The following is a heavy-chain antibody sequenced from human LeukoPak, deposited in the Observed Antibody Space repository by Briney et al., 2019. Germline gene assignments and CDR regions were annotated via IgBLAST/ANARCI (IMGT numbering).Heavy chain of an antibody. CDR1: GGSISSYY. Sequence: SETLSLTCTVSGGSISSYYWSWIRQPPGKGLEWIGHIFYSGSTYYNPSLKSRVTMSVDTSKNQFSLKLSSVTAADTVVYYCARALLWFGDYMDVWGKGTTVTISS. CDR2: IFYSGST. D-gene: IGHD3-10*01. J-gene: IGHJ6*03. CDR3: ARALLWFGDYMDV. V-gene: IGHV4-59*01.